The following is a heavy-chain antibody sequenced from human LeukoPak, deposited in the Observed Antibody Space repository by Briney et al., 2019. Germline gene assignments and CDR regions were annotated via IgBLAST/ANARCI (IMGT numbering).Heavy chain of an antibody. D-gene: IGHD4-17*01. CDR2: IKSDGSST. J-gene: IGHJ5*02. V-gene: IGHV3-74*01. CDR1: GFTIISYW. CDR3: ARVGEESYYGDYVGWVDP. Sequence: PGGSLRLSCAASGFTIISYWMHWVRQAPGKGLLWVSRIKSDGSSTSDADSVKGRFTISRDNAKNTLYLQMNSLRAEDTAVYYCARVGEESYYGDYVGWVDPWGQGTLVTVSS.